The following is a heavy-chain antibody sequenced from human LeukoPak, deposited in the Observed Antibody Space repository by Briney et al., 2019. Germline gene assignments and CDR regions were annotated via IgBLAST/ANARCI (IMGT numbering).Heavy chain of an antibody. D-gene: IGHD6-25*01. V-gene: IGHV3-7*01. CDR1: GFTFSNNW. CDR3: ARLAATAKIDY. CDR2: IKGDGSEK. J-gene: IGHJ4*02. Sequence: GGSLRLSCAASGFTFSNNWMSWVRQAPGKGLEWVANIKGDGSEKYYVGSVKGRFTVSRENAKNSLYLQMNSLRAEDTAVYYCARLAATAKIDYWGQGTLVTVSS.